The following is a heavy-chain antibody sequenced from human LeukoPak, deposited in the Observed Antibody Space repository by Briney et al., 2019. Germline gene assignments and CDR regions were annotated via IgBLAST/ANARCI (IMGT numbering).Heavy chain of an antibody. V-gene: IGHV1-8*01. Sequence: ASMKVSCKAAGYTFTSYDLNWVRQASGQGLEWMGWMNPNTGNTDYAQKFQGRVTMTRNTSTSTAYLELRSLRSEDTAVYYCARGFLGRNPVFWGQGTLVTVSS. CDR1: GYTFTSYD. CDR2: MNPNTGNT. D-gene: IGHD2/OR15-2a*01. J-gene: IGHJ4*02. CDR3: ARGFLGRNPVF.